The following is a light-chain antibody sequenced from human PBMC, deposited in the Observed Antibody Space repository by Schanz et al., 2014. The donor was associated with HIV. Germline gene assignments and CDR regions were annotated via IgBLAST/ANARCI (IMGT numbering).Light chain of an antibody. J-gene: IGLJ3*02. CDR2: DVS. CDR1: SMAFSSSDF. Sequence: QSALTQPTSVSGSPGQSITISCTGASMAFSSSDFVSWYQQHPDKAPKLMIYDVSNRPSGVSNRFSGSKSGNTASLTISGLQAEDEADYYCLSYTSSNTWVFGGGTKLTVL. V-gene: IGLV2-14*01. CDR3: LSYTSSNTWV.